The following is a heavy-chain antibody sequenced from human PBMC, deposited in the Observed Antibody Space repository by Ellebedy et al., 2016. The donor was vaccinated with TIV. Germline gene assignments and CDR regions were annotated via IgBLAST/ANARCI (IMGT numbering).Heavy chain of an antibody. J-gene: IGHJ6*02. CDR2: IYYSGST. Sequence: MPSETLSLTCTVSGGSISSSSYYWGWIRQPPGKGLEWIGSIYYSGSTYYNPSLRSRVTISVDTSKNQFSLKLSSVTAADTAVYYCARPKQDYYYGMDVWGQGTTVTVSS. CDR3: ARPKQDYYYGMDV. V-gene: IGHV4-39*01. CDR1: GGSISSSSYY.